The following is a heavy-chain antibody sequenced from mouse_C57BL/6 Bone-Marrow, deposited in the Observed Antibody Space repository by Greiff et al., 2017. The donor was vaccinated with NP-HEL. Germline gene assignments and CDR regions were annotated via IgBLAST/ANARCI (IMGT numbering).Heavy chain of an antibody. V-gene: IGHV1-55*01. CDR2: IYPGSGST. Sequence: VQLQQPGAELVKPGASVKMSCKASGYTFTSYWITWVKQRPGQGLEWIGDIYPGSGSTNYNEKFKSKATLTVDTSSSTAYMQLSSLTSEDAAVYYCARRCLYYDLDYWGQGTTLTVSS. CDR1: GYTFTSYW. J-gene: IGHJ2*01. D-gene: IGHD2-4*01. CDR3: ARRCLYYDLDY.